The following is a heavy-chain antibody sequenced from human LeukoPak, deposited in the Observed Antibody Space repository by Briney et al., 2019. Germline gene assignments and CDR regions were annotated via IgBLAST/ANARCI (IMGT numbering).Heavy chain of an antibody. D-gene: IGHD3-22*01. CDR1: GFTFNTYG. V-gene: IGHV3-23*01. J-gene: IGHJ4*02. CDR2: ISGSGGAT. CDR3: AKMSRNYYDNSGYYVY. Sequence: GGSLRLSCAASGFTFNTYGMSWVRQAPGKGLEWVSGISGSGGATYYADSVKGRFTISRDNSKNTLYLQMNSLRAEDTAVYYCAKMSRNYYDNSGYYVYWGQGTLVTVSS.